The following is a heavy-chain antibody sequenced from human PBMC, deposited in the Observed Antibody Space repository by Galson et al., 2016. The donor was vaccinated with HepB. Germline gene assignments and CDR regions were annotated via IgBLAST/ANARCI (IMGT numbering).Heavy chain of an antibody. CDR1: GDSISSGDTY. CDR2: IYYSGST. D-gene: IGHD3-16*02. Sequence: SETLSLTCTVSGDSISSGDTYWSWIRQPPGKGLEWIGYIYYSGSTNYNPPLKSRVTISVDTSKNQFSLKLSSVTAADTAVYYCARGPPVWGSYRYDYWGQGTLVTVSS. CDR3: ARGPPVWGSYRYDY. J-gene: IGHJ4*02. V-gene: IGHV4-61*08.